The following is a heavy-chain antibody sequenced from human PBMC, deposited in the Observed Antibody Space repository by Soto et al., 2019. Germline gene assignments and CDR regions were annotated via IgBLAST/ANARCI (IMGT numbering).Heavy chain of an antibody. CDR3: ARDPTPNIRWLLDY. CDR2: IWYDGSNK. Sequence: GGSLRLSCAASGFTFSSYGMHWVRQAPGKGLEWVAVIWYDGSNKYYADSVKGRFTISRDNSKNTLYLQMNSLRAEDTAVYYCARDPTPNIRWLLDYWGQGTLVTVSS. J-gene: IGHJ4*02. V-gene: IGHV3-33*01. D-gene: IGHD4-17*01. CDR1: GFTFSSYG.